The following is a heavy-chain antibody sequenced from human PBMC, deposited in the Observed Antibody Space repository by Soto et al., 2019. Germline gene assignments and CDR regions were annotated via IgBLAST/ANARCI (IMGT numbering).Heavy chain of an antibody. Sequence: ETLSLTCSVSSGSISSNSYLRGWIRQPPGKGLEWIGAILYSGDTYYSESLKSRVTMSVDTAKNQFSLKLNSVTAADTAVYYCARQGRNTKIVILRHYATDFWGQGTAVTVSS. CDR3: ARQGRNTKIVILRHYATDF. J-gene: IGHJ6*02. CDR2: ILYSGDT. CDR1: SGSISSNSYL. D-gene: IGHD3-22*01. V-gene: IGHV4-39*01.